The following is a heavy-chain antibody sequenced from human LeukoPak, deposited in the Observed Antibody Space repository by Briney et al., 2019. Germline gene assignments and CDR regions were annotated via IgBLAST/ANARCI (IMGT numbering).Heavy chain of an antibody. Sequence: SETLSLTCTVSGGSISSSSYYWGWIRQPPGKGLEWIGNIYYRGSTYYHASFKSRVTISVDTSKNQFSLKLSSVTAADTAVYYCARERGDYSNYFFDYWGQGTLVTVSS. J-gene: IGHJ4*02. CDR2: IYYRGST. D-gene: IGHD4-11*01. V-gene: IGHV4-39*07. CDR1: GGSISSSSYY. CDR3: ARERGDYSNYFFDY.